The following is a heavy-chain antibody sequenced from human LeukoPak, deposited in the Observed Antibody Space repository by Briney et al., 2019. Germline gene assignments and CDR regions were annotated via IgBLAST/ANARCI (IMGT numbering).Heavy chain of an antibody. CDR1: GFTFSSYN. Sequence: GGSPRLSCAASGFTFSSYNMNWVRQAPGKGLEWVAIIKQDGSQKDYADSVKGRFTISRDNAKNSVFLQMDSLSDEDTAVYYCARSFESRWGQGTLVTVSS. CDR2: IKQDGSQK. V-gene: IGHV3-7*01. CDR3: ARSFESR. J-gene: IGHJ4*02.